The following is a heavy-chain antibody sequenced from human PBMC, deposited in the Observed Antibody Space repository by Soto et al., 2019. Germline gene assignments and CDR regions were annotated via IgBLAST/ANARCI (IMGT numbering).Heavy chain of an antibody. J-gene: IGHJ5*02. D-gene: IGHD2-15*01. CDR1: GGTFSSYA. CDR2: IIPIFGTA. Sequence: ASVKVSCKASGGTFSSYAISWVRQAPGQGLEWMGGIIPIFGTANYAQKFQGRVTIAADKSTSTAYMELSSLRSEDTAVYYCARGESVVVAATPWVGWFDPWGQGTLVTVSS. V-gene: IGHV1-69*06. CDR3: ARGESVVVAATPWVGWFDP.